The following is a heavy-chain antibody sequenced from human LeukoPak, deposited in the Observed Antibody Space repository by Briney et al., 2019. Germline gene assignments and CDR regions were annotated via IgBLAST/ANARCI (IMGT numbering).Heavy chain of an antibody. CDR1: GFTFSSYG. Sequence: GGSLRLSCAASGFTFSSYGMHWVRQAPGKGLEWVAVTSYDGSNKYYADSVKGRFTISRDNSKNTLYLQMNSLRAEDTAVYYCAKEYDYGDYPWFDPWGQGTLVTVSS. CDR2: TSYDGSNK. D-gene: IGHD4-17*01. J-gene: IGHJ5*02. V-gene: IGHV3-30*18. CDR3: AKEYDYGDYPWFDP.